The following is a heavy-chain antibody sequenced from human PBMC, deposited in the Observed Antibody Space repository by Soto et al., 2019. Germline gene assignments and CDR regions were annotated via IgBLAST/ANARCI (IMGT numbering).Heavy chain of an antibody. CDR2: INPKCGGT. J-gene: IGHJ4*02. Sequence: ASVKVSCKASGDTFTANYIHLVRQAPGQGFEWMGWINPKCGGTNYPQKFQGRVTVTSETPFRTVYRTLTRLTGDAAAVYDCGRDLAKRGLSAVFDYWGPVPMVTVST. V-gene: IGHV1-2*02. CDR3: GRDLAKRGLSAVFDY. CDR1: GDTFTANY.